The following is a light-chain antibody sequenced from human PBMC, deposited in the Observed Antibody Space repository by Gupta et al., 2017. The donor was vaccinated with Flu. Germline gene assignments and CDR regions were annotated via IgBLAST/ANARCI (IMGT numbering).Light chain of an antibody. CDR1: SNNVGNGG. V-gene: IGLV10-54*04. Sequence: TATLTCTANSNNVGNGGTAWLQQHQGHPHNLQFVINNNRHSGISERFSASRSGTSASLTLTGLQPEDEADDDCSGWASTLDEGVFGGGTEVTVL. CDR2: INN. J-gene: IGLJ3*02. CDR3: SGWASTLDEGV.